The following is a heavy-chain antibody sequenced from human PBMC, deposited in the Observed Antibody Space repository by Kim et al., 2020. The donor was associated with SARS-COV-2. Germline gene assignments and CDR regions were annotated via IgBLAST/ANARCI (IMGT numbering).Heavy chain of an antibody. J-gene: IGHJ4*02. D-gene: IGHD3-10*01. CDR2: ISGSGGST. V-gene: IGHV3-23*01. Sequence: GGSLRLSCAASGFTFSSYAMSWVRQAPGKGLEWVSAISGSGGSTYYADSVKGRFTISRDNSKNTLYLQMNSLRAEDTAVYYCAKANARLLWFGKHAEGYFDYWGQGTLVTVSS. CDR3: AKANARLLWFGKHAEGYFDY. CDR1: GFTFSSYA.